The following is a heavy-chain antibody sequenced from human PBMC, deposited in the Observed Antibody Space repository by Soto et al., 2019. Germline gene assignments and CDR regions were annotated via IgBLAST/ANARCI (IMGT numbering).Heavy chain of an antibody. Sequence: QVQLQESGPGLVKPSETLSLTCTVSGGSISSYYWSWIRQPPGKGLEWIGYIYYSGSTNYNPSLKSRVTISVDTSKNQFSLKLSSVTAADTAVYYCARGPYDSSGYEDAFDIWGQGTMVTVSS. CDR3: ARGPYDSSGYEDAFDI. J-gene: IGHJ3*02. V-gene: IGHV4-59*01. CDR2: IYYSGST. D-gene: IGHD3-22*01. CDR1: GGSISSYY.